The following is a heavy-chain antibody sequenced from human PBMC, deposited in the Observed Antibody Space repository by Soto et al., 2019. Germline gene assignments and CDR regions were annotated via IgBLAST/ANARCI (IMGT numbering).Heavy chain of an antibody. J-gene: IGHJ6*02. CDR3: ARGKDRHQISGNEYYGMDT. CDR2: IMPIFPTP. CDR1: GGTFGNSA. V-gene: IGHV1-69*12. D-gene: IGHD1-1*01. Sequence: QVQLVQSGAEVKKPGSSVTVSCKASGGTFGNSAISWVRQAPGQGLEWMGGIMPIFPTPDYAQKFQGRATISADESTLAAYMELTSLRAEDMAVYYCARGKDRHQISGNEYYGMDTWGQGTTVTV.